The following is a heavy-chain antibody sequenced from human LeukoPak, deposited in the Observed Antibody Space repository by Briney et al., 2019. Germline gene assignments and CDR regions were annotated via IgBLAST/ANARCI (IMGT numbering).Heavy chain of an antibody. CDR3: ARGLYCSRPSCYGNNWFDP. CDR1: GYTFTSYY. J-gene: IGHJ5*02. CDR2: INPSGGST. Sequence: ASVKVSCKASGYTFTSYYMHWVRQAPGPGLEGMGIINPSGGSTSYAQKFQGRVTMTRDTSTSTVYMELSSLRSEDTAVYYCARGLYCSRPSCYGNNWFDPWGQGTLVTVSS. D-gene: IGHD2-2*01. V-gene: IGHV1-46*01.